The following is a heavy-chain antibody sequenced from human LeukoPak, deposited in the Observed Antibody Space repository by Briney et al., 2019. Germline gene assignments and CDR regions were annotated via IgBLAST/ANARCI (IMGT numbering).Heavy chain of an antibody. CDR1: GGSISSYY. V-gene: IGHV4-4*07. Sequence: SETLSLTCTVSGGSISSYYWSWIRQPAGKGLEWIGRIYTSGSTNYNPSLKSRVTMSVDTSKNQLSLKLSSVTAADTAVYYCARVRRDGYNYCFDYWGQGTLVTVSS. CDR3: ARVRRDGYNYCFDY. CDR2: IYTSGST. J-gene: IGHJ4*02. D-gene: IGHD5-24*01.